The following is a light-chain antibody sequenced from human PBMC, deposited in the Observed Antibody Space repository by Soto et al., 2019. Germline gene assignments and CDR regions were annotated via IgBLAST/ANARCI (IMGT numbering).Light chain of an antibody. Sequence: EIVMTQSPATLSVSPGDGATLSCRASQSVSSNLAWYHQKPGQAPRLLIYGASTRPTGIPARFSGSGSGTEVTLTISSLQSEDFAVYYCQQYNDWPSTWTFGQGTKVEIK. J-gene: IGKJ1*01. CDR3: QQYNDWPSTWT. V-gene: IGKV3-15*01. CDR2: GAS. CDR1: QSVSSN.